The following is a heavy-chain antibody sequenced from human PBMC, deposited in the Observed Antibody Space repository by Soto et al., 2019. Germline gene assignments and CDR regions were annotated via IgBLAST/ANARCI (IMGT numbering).Heavy chain of an antibody. CDR3: ARDLWGYCGTDCYPLDV. V-gene: IGHV4-59*01. CDR1: GGSISSYY. J-gene: IGHJ6*02. Sequence: SETLSLTCTVSGGSISSYYWSWIRQPPGKGLEWIGNIYYSGSTNYNPSLKSRVTISVDTSKNQFSLKLNAVTAADTAVYYCARDLWGYCGTDCYPLDVWGQGTTVTVS. CDR2: IYYSGST. D-gene: IGHD2-21*02.